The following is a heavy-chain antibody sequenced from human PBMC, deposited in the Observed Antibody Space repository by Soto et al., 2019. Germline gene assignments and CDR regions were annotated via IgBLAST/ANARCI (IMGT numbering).Heavy chain of an antibody. V-gene: IGHV3-21*01. CDR3: ARSGSRGYCESGGWYFFDY. CDR1: GFTFSSYT. J-gene: IGHJ4*02. D-gene: IGHD3-22*01. CDR2: ISRGSTYI. Sequence: EVQLVESGGGLVKPGGSLRLSCAASGFTFSSYTMNWVRQAPGKGLEWVSSISRGSTYIYYGDSMKGRFTISRDNAQSSRYLLMNGLRAEYTAVYYCARSGSRGYCESGGWYFFDYWGQGSTVAVSS.